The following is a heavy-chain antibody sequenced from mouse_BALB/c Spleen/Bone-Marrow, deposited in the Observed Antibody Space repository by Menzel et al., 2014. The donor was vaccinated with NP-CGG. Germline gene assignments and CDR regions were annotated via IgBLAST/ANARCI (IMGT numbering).Heavy chain of an antibody. V-gene: IGHV7-3*02. D-gene: IGHD4-1*01. Sequence: EVQLVESGGGLVQPGGSLGLSCATSGFTFTDYYMSWVRQPPGKALEWLGFIRNKAKGYTTEYSASVKGRFTISRDNSQSILYLQMNTLRAEDSATYYCARDENVGIYWYFDVWGAGTTVTVSS. CDR2: IRNKAKGYTT. CDR3: ARDENVGIYWYFDV. J-gene: IGHJ1*01. CDR1: GFTFTDYY.